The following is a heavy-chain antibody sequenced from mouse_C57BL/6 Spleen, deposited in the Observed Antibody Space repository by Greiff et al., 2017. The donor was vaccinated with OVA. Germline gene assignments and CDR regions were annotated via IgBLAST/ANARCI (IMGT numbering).Heavy chain of an antibody. V-gene: IGHV2-9*01. CDR3: AKLRSPFAY. CDR1: GFSLTSYG. CDR2: IWGGGST. Sequence: VQLQQSGPGLVAPSQSLSITCTVSGFSLTSYGVDWVRQPPGQGLEWLGVIWGGGSTNYNSALMSRLSISKDNSNSQVFLIMNRLQTDDAAMYYCAKLRSPFAYWGQGTLVTVSA. J-gene: IGHJ3*01.